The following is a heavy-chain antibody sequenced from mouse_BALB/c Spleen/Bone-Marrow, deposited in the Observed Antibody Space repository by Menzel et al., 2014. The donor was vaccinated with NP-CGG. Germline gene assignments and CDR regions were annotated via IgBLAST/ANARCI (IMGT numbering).Heavy chain of an antibody. CDR2: INPGSGGI. D-gene: IGHD1-1*01. CDR3: ARELVRGMDY. V-gene: IGHV1-54*01. Sequence: QVQLQQSGAELVRPGAAVKGSCKASVYPFTNYWIEWIKQRPEQALEWIGVINPGSGGINYNEKFKGKATLTADKSSSTAYMQLSSLTSDDSAVYFCARELVRGMDYWGQGTSVTVSS. CDR1: VYPFTNYW. J-gene: IGHJ4*01.